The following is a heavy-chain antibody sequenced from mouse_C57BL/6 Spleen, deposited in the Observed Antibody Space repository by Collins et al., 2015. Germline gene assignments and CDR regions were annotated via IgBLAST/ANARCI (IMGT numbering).Heavy chain of an antibody. V-gene: IGHV1-26*01. D-gene: IGHD2-1*01. J-gene: IGHJ2*01. CDR3: AGYGNYPYYFDY. CDR1: GYTFTDYY. CDR2: INPNNGGT. Sequence: EVQLQQSGPELVKPGASVKISCKASGYTFTDYYMNWVKQSHGKSLEWIGDINPNNGGTTYNQKFKGKATLTVDKSSSTAHMELRSLTSEDSAVYYCAGYGNYPYYFDYWGQGTTLTVSS.